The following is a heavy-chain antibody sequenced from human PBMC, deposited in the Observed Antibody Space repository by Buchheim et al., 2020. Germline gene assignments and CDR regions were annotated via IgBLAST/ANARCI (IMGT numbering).Heavy chain of an antibody. J-gene: IGHJ4*02. CDR1: GFTFSSYA. CDR2: ILYDGSNK. Sequence: QVQLVESGGGVVQPGRSLRLSCAASGFTFSSYAMRWVRQAPGKGLEWVAVILYDGSNKYYADSVKSRFTISRDNSKNTLSLQMNSLRAGDTAVYYCARATVGAAALDYWGQGTL. CDR3: ARATVGAAALDY. D-gene: IGHD2-2*01. V-gene: IGHV3-30*04.